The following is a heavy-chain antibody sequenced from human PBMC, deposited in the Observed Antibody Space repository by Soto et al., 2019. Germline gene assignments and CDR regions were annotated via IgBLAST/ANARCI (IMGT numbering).Heavy chain of an antibody. CDR3: AREGGTTVPKFDY. D-gene: IGHD4-17*01. CDR2: IYYSGST. CDR1: GGSISSGGYY. J-gene: IGHJ4*02. V-gene: IGHV4-31*03. Sequence: KASETLSLTCTVSGGSISSGGYYWSWIRQHPGKGLEWIGYIYYSGSTYYNPSLKSRVTISVDTSKNQFSLKLSSVTAADTAVYYCAREGGTTVPKFDYWGQGTLVTVSS.